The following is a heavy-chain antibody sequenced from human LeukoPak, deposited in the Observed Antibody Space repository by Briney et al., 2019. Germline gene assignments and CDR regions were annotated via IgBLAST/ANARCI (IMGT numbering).Heavy chain of an antibody. CDR1: GYTFPAYY. CDR2: INPNSGGT. D-gene: IGHD2-21*02. CDR3: ASSRAQTLAFCGGDCYSGFDS. V-gene: IGHV1-2*02. Sequence: GASVKVSCKASGYTFPAYYMHWVRQAPGQGLEWMGWINPNSGGTNYAQKFQGRVTMTRDPSISTAYMELSWLRSDDTAMYYCASSRAQTLAFCGGDCYSGFDSWGQGTLVTVSS. J-gene: IGHJ4*02.